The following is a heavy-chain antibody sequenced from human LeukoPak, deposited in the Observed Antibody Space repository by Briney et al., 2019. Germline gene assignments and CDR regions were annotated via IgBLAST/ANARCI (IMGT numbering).Heavy chain of an antibody. CDR3: ARVRTPRFGGY. V-gene: IGHV4-34*01. CDR2: INHSGST. D-gene: IGHD3-10*01. Sequence: SETLSLTCAVYGGSFSGYYWSWIRQPPGKGLEWIGEINHSGSTNYNPSLKSRVTISVDTSKNQFSLKLSSVTAADTAGYYCARVRTPRFGGYGGQGTRVTVSS. CDR1: GGSFSGYY. J-gene: IGHJ4*02.